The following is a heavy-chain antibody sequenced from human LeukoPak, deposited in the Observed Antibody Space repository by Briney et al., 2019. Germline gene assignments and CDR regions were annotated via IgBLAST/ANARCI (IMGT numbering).Heavy chain of an antibody. CDR2: ISWNSGSI. V-gene: IGHV3-9*03. J-gene: IGHJ4*02. CDR1: GFTFDDYA. Sequence: GGSLRLSCAASGFTFDDYAMHWVRQAPGKGLEWVSGISWNSGSIGYADSVKGRFTISRDNAKNSLYLQMNSLRAEDMALYYCAKGLGYSYGSGVDYWGQGTLVTVSS. CDR3: AKGLGYSYGSGVDY. D-gene: IGHD5-18*01.